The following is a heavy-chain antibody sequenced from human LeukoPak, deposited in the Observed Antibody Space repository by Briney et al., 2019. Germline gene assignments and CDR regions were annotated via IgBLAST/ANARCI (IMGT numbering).Heavy chain of an antibody. Sequence: GSLRLSCAASGFIFSSYAMSWVRQAPGKGLEWVSTISGSGGSTYYADSVKGRFTISRDNSKNTVYLQMNSLRAEDTAVYYCAKDRSCTNDECHGDFDYWGQGTLVTVSS. CDR3: AKDRSCTNDECHGDFDY. D-gene: IGHD2-8*01. V-gene: IGHV3-23*01. J-gene: IGHJ4*02. CDR1: GFIFSSYA. CDR2: ISGSGGST.